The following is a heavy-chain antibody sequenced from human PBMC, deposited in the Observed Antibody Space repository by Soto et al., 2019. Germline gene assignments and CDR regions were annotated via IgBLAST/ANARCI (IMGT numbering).Heavy chain of an antibody. CDR2: IDSYSNFI. V-gene: IGHV3-21*01. CDR3: SRDPNLNRSGTGFHAY. D-gene: IGHD2-2*01. CDR1: GFTVSGDR. Sequence: CASSGFTVSGDRINWVRQTTGTGLEWVASIDSYSNFIYYADSVKGRFTISRDNAGNSLFLQMTSLRAEDTAVYYSSRDPNLNRSGTGFHAYRGHGTLVPVSS. J-gene: IGHJ4*01.